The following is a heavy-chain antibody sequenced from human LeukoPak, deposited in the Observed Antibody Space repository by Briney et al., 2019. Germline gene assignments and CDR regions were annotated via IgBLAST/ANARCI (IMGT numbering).Heavy chain of an antibody. CDR2: ISYDGSNK. CDR1: GFTFSSYA. CDR3: ARDWEDIVVVPAATGNNWFDP. Sequence: PGGFLRLSCAASGFTFSSYAMHWVRQAPGKGLEWVAVISYDGSNKYYADSVKGRFTISRDNSKNTLYLQMNSLRAEDTAVYYCARDWEDIVVVPAATGNNWFDPWGQGTLVTVSS. D-gene: IGHD2-2*01. J-gene: IGHJ5*02. V-gene: IGHV3-30*04.